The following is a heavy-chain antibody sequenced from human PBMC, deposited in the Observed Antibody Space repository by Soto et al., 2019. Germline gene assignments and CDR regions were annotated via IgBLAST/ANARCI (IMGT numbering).Heavy chain of an antibody. CDR2: IYYIGST. D-gene: IGHD2-8*02. V-gene: IGHV4-31*03. CDR1: GGSFSSGGYY. CDR3: ARATSFSGHHGY. J-gene: IGHJ4*02. Sequence: QLQLQESGPGLVKPSQTLSLACTVSGGSFSSGGYYWSWIRQLPGKGLEWIGYIYYIGSTYYNPSLKSRFTISLDTSKNQYSLKLSSVTAADTAVYYYARATSFSGHHGYWGQGTLVTVSS.